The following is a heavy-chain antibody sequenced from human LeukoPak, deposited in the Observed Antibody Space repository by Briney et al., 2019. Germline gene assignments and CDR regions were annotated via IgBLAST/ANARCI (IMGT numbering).Heavy chain of an antibody. J-gene: IGHJ4*02. CDR3: ARETTVTTDAAGSFDY. D-gene: IGHD4-17*01. V-gene: IGHV3-21*01. Sequence: GGSLRLSCAASGFTFSSYSTNWVRQAPGKGLEWVSSISSSSSYIYYADSVKGRFTISRDNAKNSLHLQMNSLRAEDTAVYYCARETTVTTDAAGSFDYWGQGTLVTVSS. CDR2: ISSSSSYI. CDR1: GFTFSSYS.